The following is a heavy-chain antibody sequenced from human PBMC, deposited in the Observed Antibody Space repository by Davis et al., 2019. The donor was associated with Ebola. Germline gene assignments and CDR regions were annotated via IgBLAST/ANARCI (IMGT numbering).Heavy chain of an antibody. J-gene: IGHJ5*02. CDR1: GCSISSGGYS. V-gene: IGHV4-30-2*01. Sequence: MPSETLSLTCAVSGCSISSGGYSWSWLRQPPGKGLEWIGNIYHSWSTYYNPSLKSRVTISVDRSKNHFSLKLSSVTAADTAVYYCARGDWFDPWGQGTLVTVSS. CDR3: ARGDWFDP. CDR2: IYHSWST.